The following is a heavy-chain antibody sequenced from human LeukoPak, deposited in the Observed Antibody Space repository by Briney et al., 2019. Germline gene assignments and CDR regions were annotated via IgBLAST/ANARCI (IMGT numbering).Heavy chain of an antibody. CDR3: AKDYLGQLVMFDV. CDR2: VTGDGETT. J-gene: IGHJ3*01. D-gene: IGHD6-13*01. V-gene: IGHV3-23*01. Sequence: PGGSLRLSCAASGFTFRSYAMSWVRRAPGKGLEWVSSVTGDGETTFYADSVKGRFSVSRDNSRNTLFLTMNSLRVEDTALYYCAKDYLGQLVMFDVWGQGTMVTVSS. CDR1: GFTFRSYA.